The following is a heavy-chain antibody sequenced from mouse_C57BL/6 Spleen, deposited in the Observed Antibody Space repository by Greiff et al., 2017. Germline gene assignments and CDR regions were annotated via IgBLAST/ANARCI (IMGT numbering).Heavy chain of an antibody. CDR2: INPNYGTT. CDR3: ARETGTGGYFDV. D-gene: IGHD4-1*01. J-gene: IGHJ1*03. CDR1: GYSFTDYN. V-gene: IGHV1-39*01. Sequence: EVKLMESGPELVKPGASVKISCKASGYSFTDYNMNWVKQSNGKSLEWIGVINPNYGTTSYNQKFKGKATLTVDQSSSTAYMQLNSLTSEDSAVYYCARETGTGGYFDVWGTGTTVTVSS.